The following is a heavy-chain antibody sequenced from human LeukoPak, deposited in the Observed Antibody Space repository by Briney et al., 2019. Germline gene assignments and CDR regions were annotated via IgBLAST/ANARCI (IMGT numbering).Heavy chain of an antibody. J-gene: IGHJ4*02. Sequence: GGSLRPSCAASGFTFTSYAMSWVPQAPGKGLRWVSAISGSGGSTYYADSVKGRFTISRDNSKNTLYLQMNSLRAEDTAVYYCAKDRGYSYGIFDYWGQGTLVTVSS. D-gene: IGHD5-18*01. CDR2: ISGSGGST. CDR3: AKDRGYSYGIFDY. V-gene: IGHV3-23*01. CDR1: GFTFTSYA.